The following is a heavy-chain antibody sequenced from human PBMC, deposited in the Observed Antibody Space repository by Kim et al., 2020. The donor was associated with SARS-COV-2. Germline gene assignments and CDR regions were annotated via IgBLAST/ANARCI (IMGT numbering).Heavy chain of an antibody. CDR3: ARDLVVVATSYGMDV. CDR1: GFTFSSYA. CDR2: IWYDGSNT. V-gene: IGHV3-33*01. J-gene: IGHJ6*02. D-gene: IGHD1-26*01. Sequence: GGSLRLSCAASGFTFSSYAMHWVRQAPGKGLEWVAVIWYDGSNTYYADSVKGRFTISRDNSKNTLYLQMNSLRAEDTAVYYCARDLVVVATSYGMDVGDQRSTLT.